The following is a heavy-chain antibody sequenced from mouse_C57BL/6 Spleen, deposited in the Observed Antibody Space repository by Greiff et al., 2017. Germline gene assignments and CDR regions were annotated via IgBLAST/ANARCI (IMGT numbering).Heavy chain of an antibody. Sequence: VQLQQPGAELVMPGASVKLSCKASGYTFTSYWMHWVKQRPGQGLEWIGEIDPSDSYTNYNQKFKGKSTLTVDKSSSTAYMQLSSLTSADSAVXYFARSRRNYAKDYWGQGTSVTVSS. CDR1: GYTFTSYW. CDR3: ARSRRNYAKDY. J-gene: IGHJ4*01. CDR2: IDPSDSYT. V-gene: IGHV1-69*01.